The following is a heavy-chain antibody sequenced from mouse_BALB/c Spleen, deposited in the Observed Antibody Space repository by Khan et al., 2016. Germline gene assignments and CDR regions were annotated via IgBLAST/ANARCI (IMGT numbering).Heavy chain of an antibody. J-gene: IGHJ2*01. CDR3: ARSPPTTVHFDY. CDR1: GYTFTSYW. D-gene: IGHD1-1*01. V-gene: IGHV1-7*01. CDR2: INPSTGYT. Sequence: VQLQESGAELAKPGASVKMSCKASGYTFTSYWMHWVKQRPGQGLEWIGYINPSTGYTEYNQKFKGKATLTVDTSSSTAYMQLSSLTSEDTAVYFCARSPPTTVHFDYWGQGTTLTVSS.